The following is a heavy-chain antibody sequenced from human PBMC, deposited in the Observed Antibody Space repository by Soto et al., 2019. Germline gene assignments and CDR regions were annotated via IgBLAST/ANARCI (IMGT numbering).Heavy chain of an antibody. CDR1: GFTFSNYG. V-gene: IGHV3-30*18. D-gene: IGHD3-9*01. Sequence: QVQLVESGGGVVQPGRSLRLSCAASGFTFSNYGMHWVRQARGKGLEWVAVISYDESNKYYADSVKGRFTISRDNSKNTLYLQMNSLRAEDTAVFYCAKDLLGYFDWSPFDYWGQGNRVSVSS. CDR3: AKDLLGYFDWSPFDY. J-gene: IGHJ4*02. CDR2: ISYDESNK.